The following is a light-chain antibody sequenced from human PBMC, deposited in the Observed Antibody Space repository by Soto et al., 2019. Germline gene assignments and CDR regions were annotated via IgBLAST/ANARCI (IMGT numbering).Light chain of an antibody. CDR2: ATS. CDR3: HQFGYSPRT. J-gene: IGKJ1*01. CDR1: QTVNSDY. Sequence: ENVLTQSPGTLSLSPGETATLSCRASQTVNSDYLAWFQQRPGQAPRLLIFATSRRATDIPDRFSGSGSGTDFTLAIRRLEPEDFAVYYCHQFGYSPRTFGQGTKVDIK. V-gene: IGKV3-20*01.